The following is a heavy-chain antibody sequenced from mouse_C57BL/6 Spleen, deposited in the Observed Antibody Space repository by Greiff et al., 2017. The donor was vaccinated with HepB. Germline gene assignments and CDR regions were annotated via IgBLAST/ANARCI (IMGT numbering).Heavy chain of an antibody. CDR3: AYGNYGAFYAMDY. J-gene: IGHJ4*01. V-gene: IGHV1-53*01. CDR1: GYTFTSYW. D-gene: IGHD2-1*01. CDR2: INPSNGGT. Sequence: QVQLQQSGTELVKPGASVKLSCKASGYTFTSYWMHWVKQRPGQGLEWIGNINPSNGGTNYNEKFKSKATLTVDKSSSTAYMQLSSLTSEDSAVYYCAYGNYGAFYAMDYWGQGTSVTVSS.